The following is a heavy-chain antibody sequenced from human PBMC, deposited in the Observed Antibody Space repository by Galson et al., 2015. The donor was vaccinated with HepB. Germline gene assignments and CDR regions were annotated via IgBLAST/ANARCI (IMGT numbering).Heavy chain of an antibody. Sequence: SVKVSCKASGYTFTSYDINWVRQVAGQGLEWMGGLTPNKGNKAYAQKFKGRITMTRNTSISTAYLELSSLTPDDTAVYYCTTRPYFYSSGNWFDPWGQETLVTVAS. D-gene: IGHD2-21*01. J-gene: IGHJ5*02. CDR3: TTRPYFYSSGNWFDP. CDR1: GYTFTSYD. V-gene: IGHV1-8*01. CDR2: LTPNKGNK.